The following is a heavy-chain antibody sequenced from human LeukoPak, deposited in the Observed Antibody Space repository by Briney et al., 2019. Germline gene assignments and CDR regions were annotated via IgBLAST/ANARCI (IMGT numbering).Heavy chain of an antibody. J-gene: IGHJ4*02. CDR3: AREYRGYFDY. D-gene: IGHD1-26*01. CDR1: GGTFSSYA. Sequence: ASVKVSCKASGGTFSSYAISWVRQAPGQGLEWMGWINTNTGNPTYAQCFTGRFVFSLHTSVSTAYLQISSLKAEDTAVYYCAREYRGYFDYWGQGTLVTVSS. V-gene: IGHV7-4-1*02. CDR2: INTNTGNP.